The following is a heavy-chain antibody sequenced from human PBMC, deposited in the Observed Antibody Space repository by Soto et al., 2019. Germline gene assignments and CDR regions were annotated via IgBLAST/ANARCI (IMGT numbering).Heavy chain of an antibody. CDR2: IYYSGST. D-gene: IGHD4-17*01. V-gene: IGHV4-30-4*01. J-gene: IGHJ3*02. CDR3: ARDGDYGDAFDI. Sequence: PSETLSLTCTVSGGSISNADYYWSWVRQPPGKGLEWIGYIYYSGSTYYNPSLKSRVTISVDKSKNQFSLKLSSVTAADTAVYYCARDGDYGDAFDIWGQGTMVTVSS. CDR1: GGSISNADYY.